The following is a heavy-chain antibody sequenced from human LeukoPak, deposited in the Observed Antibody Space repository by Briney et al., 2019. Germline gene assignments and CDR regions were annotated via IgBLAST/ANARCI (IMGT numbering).Heavy chain of an antibody. CDR2: ISGSGGST. V-gene: IGHV3-23*01. CDR1: GFAFSSYA. Sequence: GGSLRLSCAASGFAFSSYAMSWVRQAPGKGLEWVSAISGSGGSTYYADSVKGRFTISRDNSKNTLYLQMNSLRAEDTAVYYCARLSGSFYFDYWGQGTLVTVSS. D-gene: IGHD1-26*01. J-gene: IGHJ4*02. CDR3: ARLSGSFYFDY.